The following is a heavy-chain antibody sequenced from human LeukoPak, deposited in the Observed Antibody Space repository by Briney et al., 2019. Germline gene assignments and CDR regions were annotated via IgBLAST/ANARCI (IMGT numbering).Heavy chain of an antibody. Sequence: PSETLSLTCTVSGGSISSCSWTWIRQSPGKGLEWIGNISYSGNTNYNPSLKSRVTISVDTSKNQFSLKLTSVTAADTALYYCAGSTYYNSGGYYFDYWGQGTLVTVSS. J-gene: IGHJ4*02. CDR3: AGSTYYNSGGYYFDY. CDR2: ISYSGNT. CDR1: GGSISSCS. D-gene: IGHD3-22*01. V-gene: IGHV4-59*01.